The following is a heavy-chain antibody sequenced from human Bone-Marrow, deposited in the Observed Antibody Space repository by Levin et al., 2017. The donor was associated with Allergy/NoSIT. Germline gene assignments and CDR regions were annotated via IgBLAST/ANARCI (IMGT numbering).Heavy chain of an antibody. CDR1: GFTVSSNY. CDR3: ARGVVVVAASLWFDP. D-gene: IGHD2-15*01. V-gene: IGHV3-53*01. CDR2: IYSGGNT. J-gene: IGHJ5*02. Sequence: GGSLRLSCAASGFTVSSNYMSWVRQAPGKGLEWVSVIYSGGNTYYADSVKGRFTISRDNSKNTLYLQMNSLRAEDTAVYYCARGVVVVAASLWFDPWGQGTLVTVSS.